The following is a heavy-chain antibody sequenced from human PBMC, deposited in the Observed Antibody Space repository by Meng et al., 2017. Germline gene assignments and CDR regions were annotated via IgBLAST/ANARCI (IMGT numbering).Heavy chain of an antibody. D-gene: IGHD1-1*01. CDR2: ISSGGDT. CDR3: AKFGNGVTLKSCYFDL. CDR1: GFTFSTHA. J-gene: IGHJ2*01. Sequence: VQRLESGGGLVKPGGSLRLSCAASGFTFSTHAMTWVRQAPGKGLEWVSAISSGGDTYYADSVRGRFTISRDNSKNTLYLQMNILRAEDTAVYYCAKFGNGVTLKSCYFDLWGRGTLVTVSS. V-gene: IGHV3-23*01.